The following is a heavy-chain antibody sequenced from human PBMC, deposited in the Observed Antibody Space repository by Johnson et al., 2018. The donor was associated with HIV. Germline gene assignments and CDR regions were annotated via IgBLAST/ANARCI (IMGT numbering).Heavy chain of an antibody. CDR1: GFTFSSYA. CDR2: ISYDGSNK. CDR3: ASIDAFDI. Sequence: MPLVESGGGVVPPGRSLRLSCAASGFTFSSYAIHWVRQAPGKGLEWVAIISYDGSNKYYADSVKGRFTISRDNSKNTLYLQMNSLRAEDTAVYYCASIDAFDIWGQGTMVTVSS. V-gene: IGHV3-30-3*01. J-gene: IGHJ3*02.